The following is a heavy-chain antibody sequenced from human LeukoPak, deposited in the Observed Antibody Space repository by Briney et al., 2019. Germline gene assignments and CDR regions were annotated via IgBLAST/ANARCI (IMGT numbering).Heavy chain of an antibody. CDR1: GFTFSSYG. CDR3: ARPPLHPTYSSSWYFDY. J-gene: IGHJ4*02. D-gene: IGHD6-13*01. Sequence: GGSLRLSCAASGFTFSSYGMHWVRQAPGKGLEWVAVIWYDGSNKYYADSVKGRFTISRDNSKNTLYLQMNSLRAEDTAVYYCARPPLHPTYSSSWYFDYWGQGTLVTVSS. V-gene: IGHV3-33*01. CDR2: IWYDGSNK.